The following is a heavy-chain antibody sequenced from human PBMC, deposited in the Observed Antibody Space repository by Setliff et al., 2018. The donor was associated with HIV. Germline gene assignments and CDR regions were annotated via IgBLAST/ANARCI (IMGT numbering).Heavy chain of an antibody. D-gene: IGHD1-26*01. CDR3: ALASIVSTARWNH. CDR1: GYTFSGYY. CDR2: INPNSGAT. J-gene: IGHJ4*02. V-gene: IGHV1-2*02. Sequence: GPSVKVSCKTSGYTFSGYYLHWVRRAPGRGLEWMGWINPNSGATNYARNFQGRVTMTRDTSISTAYMDLSSLTSDDTAVYYCALASIVSTARWNHWGRGTLVTVSS.